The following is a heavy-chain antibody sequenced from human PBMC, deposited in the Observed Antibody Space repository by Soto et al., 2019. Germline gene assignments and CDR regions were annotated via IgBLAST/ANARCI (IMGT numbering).Heavy chain of an antibody. J-gene: IGHJ4*02. CDR1: GYGFTTYG. D-gene: IGHD1-26*01. CDR2: ISAHNGNT. V-gene: IGHV1-18*01. CDR3: ASGRYGDY. Sequence: QVHLVQSGAEVKKPGASVKVSCKGSGYGFTTYGITWVRQAPGQGLEWMAWISAHNGNTNYAQKLQGRVTVTRDTSTSTDYMELRSLRADDTAVYYCASGRYGDYWGQGALVTVSS.